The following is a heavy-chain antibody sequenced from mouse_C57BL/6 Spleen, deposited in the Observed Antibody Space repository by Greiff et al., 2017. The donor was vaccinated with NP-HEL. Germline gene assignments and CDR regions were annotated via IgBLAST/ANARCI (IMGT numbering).Heavy chain of an antibody. CDR3: ARYTTVSFDY. D-gene: IGHD1-1*01. J-gene: IGHJ2*01. CDR2: IDPSDSYT. V-gene: IGHV1-69*01. CDR1: GYTFTSYW. Sequence: QVQLQQPGAELVMPGASVKLSCKASGYTFTSYWMHWVKQRPGQGLEWIGEIDPSDSYTNYNQKFKGKSTLTVDKSSSTAYMQLSSLTSEDSAVYYCARYTTVSFDYWGQGTTLTVSS.